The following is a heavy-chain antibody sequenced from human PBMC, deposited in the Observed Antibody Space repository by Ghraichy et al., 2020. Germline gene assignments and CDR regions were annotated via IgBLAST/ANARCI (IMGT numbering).Heavy chain of an antibody. D-gene: IGHD2-15*01. CDR3: ARDDNCSGGSCYSGGYNWFDP. J-gene: IGHJ5*02. CDR2: IYYSGST. CDR1: GGSISSSSYY. Sequence: SETLSLTCTVSGGSISSSSYYWGWIRQPPGKGLEWIGSIYYSGSTYYNPSLKSRVTISVDTSKNQFSLKLSSVTAADTAVYYCARDDNCSGGSCYSGGYNWFDPWGQGTLVTVSS. V-gene: IGHV4-39*07.